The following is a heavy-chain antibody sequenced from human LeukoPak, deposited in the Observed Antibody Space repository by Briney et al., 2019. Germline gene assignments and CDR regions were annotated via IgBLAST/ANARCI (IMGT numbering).Heavy chain of an antibody. Sequence: GESLKISCKGSGYSFTSYWIGWVRQMPGKILEWMGIIYPGDSDTRYSPSFQGQVTISADKSISTAYLQWSSLKASDTAMYYCARPNVAGTGYGAFDIWGQGTMVTVSS. V-gene: IGHV5-51*01. CDR1: GYSFTSYW. D-gene: IGHD6-19*01. CDR2: IYPGDSDT. CDR3: ARPNVAGTGYGAFDI. J-gene: IGHJ3*02.